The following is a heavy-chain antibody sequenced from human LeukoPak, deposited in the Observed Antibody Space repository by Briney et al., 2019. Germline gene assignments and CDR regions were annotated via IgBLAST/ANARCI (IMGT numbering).Heavy chain of an antibody. CDR3: AREYGSGSYYYDY. D-gene: IGHD3-10*01. Sequence: QAGGSLRLSCAASGFTFSNYAMTWVRQAPGKGLEWVSAISDIGGSTHYADSVKGRFTIPRDNSKNTLYLQMNSLRAEDTALYYCAREYGSGSYYYDYWGQGTLVTVSS. J-gene: IGHJ4*02. CDR2: ISDIGGST. CDR1: GFTFSNYA. V-gene: IGHV3-23*01.